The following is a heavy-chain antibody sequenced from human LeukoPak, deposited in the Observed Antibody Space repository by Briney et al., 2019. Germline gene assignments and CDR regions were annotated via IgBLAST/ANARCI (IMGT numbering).Heavy chain of an antibody. CDR3: ARMLQYSSVYMDV. D-gene: IGHD6-19*01. CDR2: ISSSGSTI. Sequence: GGSLRLSCAASGFTFSSYEMNWVRQAPGKGLEWVSYISSSGSTIYYADSVKGRFTISRDNAKNSPYLQMNSLRAEDTAVYYCARMLQYSSVYMDVWGKGTTVTVSS. CDR1: GFTFSSYE. V-gene: IGHV3-48*03. J-gene: IGHJ6*03.